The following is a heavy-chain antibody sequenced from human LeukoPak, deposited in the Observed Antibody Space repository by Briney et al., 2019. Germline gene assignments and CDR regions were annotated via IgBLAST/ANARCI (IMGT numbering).Heavy chain of an antibody. Sequence: ASVKVSCKASGGTFSSYAISWVRQAPGQGLEWMGRIIPIFGIANYAQKFQGRVTITADKSTSTAYMELSSLRSEDTAVYYCAREKANWFDPRGQGTLVTVSS. V-gene: IGHV1-69*04. CDR2: IIPIFGIA. CDR3: AREKANWFDP. CDR1: GGTFSSYA. J-gene: IGHJ5*02.